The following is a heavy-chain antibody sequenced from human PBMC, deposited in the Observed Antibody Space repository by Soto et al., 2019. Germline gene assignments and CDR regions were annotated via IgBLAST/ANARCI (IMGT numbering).Heavy chain of an antibody. Sequence: PSETLSLTCTVSGGSISGYYWSWIRQPPGKGLEWIGYIYYSGSTNYNPSLKSRVTISVDTSKNQFSLKLSSVTAADTAVYYCASPLNRHGGYLGYWGQGTLVTVSS. CDR2: IYYSGST. CDR1: GGSISGYY. CDR3: ASPLNRHGGYLGY. J-gene: IGHJ4*02. D-gene: IGHD5-12*01. V-gene: IGHV4-59*01.